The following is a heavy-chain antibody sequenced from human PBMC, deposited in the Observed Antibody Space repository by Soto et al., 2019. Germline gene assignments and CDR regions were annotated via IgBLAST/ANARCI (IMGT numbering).Heavy chain of an antibody. CDR1: GGSISSSNYY. CDR2: IYYSGST. V-gene: IGHV4-39*01. CDR3: ARRGSGSYSDY. J-gene: IGHJ4*02. Sequence: QLQLQESGPGLVKPSETLSLTCTVSGGSISSSNYYWGWIRQPPGKGLEWIGTIYYSGSTYYNPSLKCRVTISVNTSKNQFSLKLSSVTAADTAVYYCARRGSGSYSDYWGQGTLVTVSS. D-gene: IGHD3-10*01.